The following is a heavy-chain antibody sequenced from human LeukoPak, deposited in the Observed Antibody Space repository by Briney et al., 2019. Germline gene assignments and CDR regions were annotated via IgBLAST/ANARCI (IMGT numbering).Heavy chain of an antibody. V-gene: IGHV3-30*02. CDR1: GFTFSSYG. Sequence: PGGSLRLSCAASGFTFSSYGMHWVRQAPGKGLEWVAFIRYDGSNKYYADSVKGRFTISRDNSKNTLYLQMNSLRAEDTAVYYCAKDRIAAAGTEAFDIWGQGTMVTVSS. CDR2: IRYDGSNK. D-gene: IGHD6-13*01. CDR3: AKDRIAAAGTEAFDI. J-gene: IGHJ3*02.